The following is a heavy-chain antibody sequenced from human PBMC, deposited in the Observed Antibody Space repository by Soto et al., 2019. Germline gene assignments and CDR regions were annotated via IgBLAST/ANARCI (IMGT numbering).Heavy chain of an antibody. CDR2: IYYSGST. CDR3: ARDSNYDAWVGYSYYGMDV. V-gene: IGHV4-39*02. Sequence: PSETLSLTCTVSGGSISSSSYYWGWIRQPPGKGLEWIGSIYYSGSTYYNPSLKSRVTISVDTSKNQFSLKLSSVTAADTAVYYCARDSNYDAWVGYSYYGMDVWGQGTTVTVSS. J-gene: IGHJ6*02. D-gene: IGHD4-4*01. CDR1: GGSISSSSYY.